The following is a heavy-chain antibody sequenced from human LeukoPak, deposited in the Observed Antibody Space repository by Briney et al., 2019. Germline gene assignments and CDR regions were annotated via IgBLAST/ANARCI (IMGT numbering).Heavy chain of an antibody. Sequence: GGSLRLSCAASGFTFSSYSMNWVRQAPGKGLEWVSVIYSGGSTYYADSVKGRFTISRDNSKNTLYLQMNSLRAEDTAVYYCARVEVGYWGQGTLVTVSS. V-gene: IGHV3-66*01. CDR1: GFTFSSYS. D-gene: IGHD3-10*01. J-gene: IGHJ4*02. CDR3: ARVEVGY. CDR2: IYSGGST.